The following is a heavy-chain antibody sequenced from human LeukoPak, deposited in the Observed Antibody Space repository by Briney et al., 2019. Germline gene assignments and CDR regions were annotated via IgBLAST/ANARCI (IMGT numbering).Heavy chain of an antibody. D-gene: IGHD1-26*01. Sequence: SETLSLTCTVSGGSISSSSYFWGWLRQPPGKGLEWIGTFYYSGSTYYNPSLKSRVTISIDTSKNQFSLKLSFVTAADTAVYYCASQSGGSYYGDYYYGMDVWGQGTTVTVSS. CDR3: ASQSGGSYYGDYYYGMDV. J-gene: IGHJ6*02. CDR2: FYYSGST. CDR1: GGSISSSSYF. V-gene: IGHV4-39*01.